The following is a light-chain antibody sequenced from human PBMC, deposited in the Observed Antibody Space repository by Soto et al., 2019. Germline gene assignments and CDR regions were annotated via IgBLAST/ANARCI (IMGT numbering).Light chain of an antibody. Sequence: EIVLTQSPGTLSLSPGERATLSCRASQSVTGSYLAWYQQKPGQAHRLLIYGASSRASGIPDRFSGSGSGTDFTLTISRLEPEDFAVYYCQQYGSSPPVTFGPGTKVDMK. J-gene: IGKJ3*01. V-gene: IGKV3-20*01. CDR1: QSVTGSY. CDR2: GAS. CDR3: QQYGSSPPVT.